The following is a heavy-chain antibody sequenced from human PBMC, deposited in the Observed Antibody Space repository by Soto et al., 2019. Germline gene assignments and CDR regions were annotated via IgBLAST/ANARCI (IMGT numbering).Heavy chain of an antibody. CDR2: IRSKAYGGTT. CDR1: GFTFGDYA. CDR3: TRWFVGYCGGDCYPGFDP. J-gene: IGHJ5*02. D-gene: IGHD2-21*01. V-gene: IGHV3-49*03. Sequence: GGSLRLSCTASGFTFGDYAMSWFRQAPGKGLEWVGFIRSKAYGGTTEYAASVKGRFTISRDDSKSIAYLQMNSLKTEDTAVYYCTRWFVGYCGGDCYPGFDPWGQGTLVTVSS.